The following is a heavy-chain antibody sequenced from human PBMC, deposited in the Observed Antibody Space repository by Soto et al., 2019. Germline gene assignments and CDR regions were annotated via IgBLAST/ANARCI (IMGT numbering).Heavy chain of an antibody. CDR3: ATESSGSSPLHFDF. D-gene: IGHD3-22*01. V-gene: IGHV4-30-4*01. CDR2: VYDTGST. Sequence: QLQLQESGPGLVKPSQTLSLTCSVSGGSVSSGVHYWSWIRQPPGKGLEWIGYVYDTGSTYYNPSLEGRVTMTLDTSKNQFSLKLNSVTASDAAVYFCATESSGSSPLHFDFWGQGALVTVSS. CDR1: GGSVSSGVHY. J-gene: IGHJ4*02.